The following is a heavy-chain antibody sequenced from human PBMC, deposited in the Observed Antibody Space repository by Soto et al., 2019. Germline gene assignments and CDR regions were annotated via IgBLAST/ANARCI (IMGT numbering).Heavy chain of an antibody. Sequence: PSETLSLTCTVSGGSISSYYWSWIRQPPGKGLEWIGYIYYSGSTNYNPSLKSRVTISVDTSKNQFSLKLSSVTAADTAVYYCARDRAYGSGSYGGYYFDYWGQGTLVTVSS. CDR3: ARDRAYGSGSYGGYYFDY. J-gene: IGHJ4*02. D-gene: IGHD3-10*01. CDR1: GGSISSYY. V-gene: IGHV4-59*01. CDR2: IYYSGST.